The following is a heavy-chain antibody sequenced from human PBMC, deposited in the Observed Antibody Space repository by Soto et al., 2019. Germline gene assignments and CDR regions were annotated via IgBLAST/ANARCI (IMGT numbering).Heavy chain of an antibody. D-gene: IGHD3-3*01. Sequence: QVQLVQSGTEVKKPGASVKLSCKASGYTFTKYYMHWVRQAPGQGLEGRGIINPSGGSTTYAQKFQDRGTMTSDTSKSTYYMELNSLRSEDTAIYYCDKYFEHRGTSFGLVILLMYNWMDSWGQGTLVTVSS. V-gene: IGHV1-46*03. CDR2: INPSGGST. J-gene: IGHJ5*02. CDR1: GYTFTKYY. CDR3: DKYFEHRGTSFGLVILLMYNWMDS.